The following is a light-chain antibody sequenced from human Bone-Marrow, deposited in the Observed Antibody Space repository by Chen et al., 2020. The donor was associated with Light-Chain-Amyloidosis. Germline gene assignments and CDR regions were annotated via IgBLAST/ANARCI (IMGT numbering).Light chain of an antibody. CDR2: RNN. V-gene: IGLV1-47*01. Sequence: QSVLTQPPSASGTPGQRVTISCSGSGSHIGSNYIFWYQQPPGTAPKLLIYRNNQRPSGVPDRFSVSKSGTSASLAISGLRSEDEGDYYCAAWDDSLSAVVFGGGTKLTVL. CDR3: AAWDDSLSAVV. CDR1: GSHIGSNY. J-gene: IGLJ2*01.